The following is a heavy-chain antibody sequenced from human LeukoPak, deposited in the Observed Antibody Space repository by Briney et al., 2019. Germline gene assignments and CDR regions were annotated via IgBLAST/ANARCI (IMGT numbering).Heavy chain of an antibody. CDR1: GYTFTSYG. V-gene: IGHV1-18*01. J-gene: IGHJ4*02. D-gene: IGHD4-11*01. CDR2: ISAYNGNT. Sequence: ASVKVSCKASGYTFTSYGISWVRQAPGQGLEWMGWISAYNGNTKYSQKFQGRVTITRDTSASTAYMELSSLRSEDTAMYYCARGVNYEGFDYWGQGTLVTVSS. CDR3: ARGVNYEGFDY.